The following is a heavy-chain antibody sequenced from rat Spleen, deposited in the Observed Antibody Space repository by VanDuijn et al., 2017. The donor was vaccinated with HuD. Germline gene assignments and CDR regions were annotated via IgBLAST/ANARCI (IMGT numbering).Heavy chain of an antibody. CDR3: TMEGLRMVFDY. D-gene: IGHD1-11*01. CDR2: ITNTGGST. Sequence: EVQLVESDGGLVQPGRSLKLSCAASGFTFSDYYMAWVRQAPTKGLEWVASITNTGGSTYYPDSVKCRFTISRDNARSTLYLQMNSLRSEDTATYSCTMEGLRMVFDYWGQGVMVTVSS. V-gene: IGHV5-20*01. J-gene: IGHJ2*01. CDR1: GFTFSDYY.